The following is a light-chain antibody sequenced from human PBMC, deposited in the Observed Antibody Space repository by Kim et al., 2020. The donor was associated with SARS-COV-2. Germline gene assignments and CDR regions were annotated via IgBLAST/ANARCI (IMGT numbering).Light chain of an antibody. CDR3: KQNGSSPWT. V-gene: IGKV3-20*01. CDR2: VAS. J-gene: IGKJ1*01. Sequence: EIELTQSPGTLSLSPGERATLSCRASQSVSSSYLAWYQQKPGQAPRLLIYVASSRATGIPDRFSGSGSGTDFTLTISRLEPEEFAVYYCKQNGSSPWTFGQGTKVDIK. CDR1: QSVSSSY.